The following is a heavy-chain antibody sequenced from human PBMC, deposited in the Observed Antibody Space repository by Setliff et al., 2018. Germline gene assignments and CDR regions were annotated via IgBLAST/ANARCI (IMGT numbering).Heavy chain of an antibody. V-gene: IGHV4-38-2*01. J-gene: IGHJ6*02. CDR1: GYSISSGYY. Sequence: SETLSLTCAVSGYSISSGYYWGWIRQPPGKGLEWIGRVSASGSTTYNPSLKSRVTISVDTSTNQFSLKLRSVTAADTAVYYCARLSWNGLRYYGLDVWGQGTTVTVSS. CDR3: ARLSWNGLRYYGLDV. D-gene: IGHD3-3*01. CDR2: VSASGST.